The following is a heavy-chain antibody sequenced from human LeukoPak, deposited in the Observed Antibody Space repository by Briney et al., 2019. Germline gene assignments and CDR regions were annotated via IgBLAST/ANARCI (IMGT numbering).Heavy chain of an antibody. V-gene: IGHV1-18*01. Sequence: ASVKVSCKASGYTFTSYGISWVRQAPGQGLEWMGWISAYNGNTNYAQKLQGRVTMTTGTSTSTAYMELRSLRSDDTAVYYCARALSLVVVITDDAFDIWGQGTMVTVSS. D-gene: IGHD3-22*01. J-gene: IGHJ3*02. CDR1: GYTFTSYG. CDR3: ARALSLVVVITDDAFDI. CDR2: ISAYNGNT.